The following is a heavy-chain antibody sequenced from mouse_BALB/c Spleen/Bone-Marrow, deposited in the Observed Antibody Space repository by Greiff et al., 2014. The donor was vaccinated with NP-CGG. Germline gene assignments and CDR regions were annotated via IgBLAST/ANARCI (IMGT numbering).Heavy chain of an antibody. CDR3: RGYDYAMDY. D-gene: IGHD2-2*01. V-gene: IGHV1S22*01. J-gene: IGHJ4*01. Sequence: LQQSGSELVRPGASVKLSCKASGYTFTSYWMHWVRQRPVQGLEWIGNIYPGSGSTNYYEKFKSKATLTVDTSSSTAYMQLSSLTSEDSAVYYCRGYDYAMDYWGQGTSVTVSS. CDR1: GYTFTSYW. CDR2: IYPGSGST.